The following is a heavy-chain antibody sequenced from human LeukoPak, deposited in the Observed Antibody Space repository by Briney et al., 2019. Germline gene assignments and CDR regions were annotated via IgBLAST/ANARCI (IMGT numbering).Heavy chain of an antibody. CDR3: ARDSRLYYYDSSGYIDY. J-gene: IGHJ4*02. D-gene: IGHD3-22*01. Sequence: GGSLRLSCAASGFTFSSYWMSWVRQAPGKGLEGVANIKQDGSEKYYVDSVKGRFTISRDNAKNSLYLQMNSLRAEDTAVYYCARDSRLYYYDSSGYIDYWGQGTLVTVSS. CDR2: IKQDGSEK. V-gene: IGHV3-7*01. CDR1: GFTFSSYW.